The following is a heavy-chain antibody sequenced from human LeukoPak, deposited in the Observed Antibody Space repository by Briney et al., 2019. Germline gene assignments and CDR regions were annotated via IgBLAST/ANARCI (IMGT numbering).Heavy chain of an antibody. J-gene: IGHJ5*02. V-gene: IGHV1-18*01. CDR3: ARYRLSDSPINWFDP. CDR1: GSTFTNFG. CDR2: ISAYNGNT. D-gene: IGHD3-22*01. Sequence: ASLKLSCKASGSTFTNFGVGSVRQSTGQRLEWLGWISAYNGNTDYTQKLQDRVTMTTDSSTNAAYMELRSLRSDDTAVYYCARYRLSDSPINWFDPWGQGTLVTVSS.